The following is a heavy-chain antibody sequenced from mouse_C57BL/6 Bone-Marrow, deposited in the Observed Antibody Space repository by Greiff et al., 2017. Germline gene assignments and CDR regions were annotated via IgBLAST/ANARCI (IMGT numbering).Heavy chain of an antibody. D-gene: IGHD1-1*01. CDR3: ARYKVVAHFDY. Sequence: VQLQQSGAELVRPGTSVKMSCKASGYTFTNYWIGWAKQRPGHGLEWIGDIYPGGGYTNYNDKFKGKATLTADKSSSTAYMQFSSLTSEDSAIYYCARYKVVAHFDYWGKGTTLTVSS. V-gene: IGHV1-63*01. CDR2: IYPGGGYT. CDR1: GYTFTNYW. J-gene: IGHJ2*01.